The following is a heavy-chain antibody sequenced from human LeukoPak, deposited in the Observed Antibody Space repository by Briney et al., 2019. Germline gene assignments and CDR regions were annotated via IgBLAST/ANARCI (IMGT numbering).Heavy chain of an antibody. CDR1: GFTFSSYS. D-gene: IGHD3-10*01. CDR3: ARGPRVYYGSGYNWFDP. V-gene: IGHV3-21*01. J-gene: IGHJ5*02. Sequence: GGSLRLSCAASGFTFSSYSMNWVRQAPGKGLEWVSSISSSSSYIYYADSVKGRFTISRDNAKNSLYLQMNSLRAEDTAVYYCARGPRVYYGSGYNWFDPWGQGTLVTVSS. CDR2: ISSSSSYI.